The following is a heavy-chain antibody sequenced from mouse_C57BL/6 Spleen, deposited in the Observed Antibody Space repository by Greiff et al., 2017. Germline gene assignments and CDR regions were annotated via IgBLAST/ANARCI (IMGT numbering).Heavy chain of an antibody. J-gene: IGHJ4*01. CDR3: TRYYGPYYYAMDY. CDR1: GYTFTDYE. Sequence: VQLQQSGAELVRPGASVTLSCKASGYTFTDYEMHWVKQTPVHGLEWIGAIDPETGGTAYNQKVKGKAILTADKSSSTAYMELRSLTSEDSAVYYCTRYYGPYYYAMDYWGQGTSVTVSS. CDR2: IDPETGGT. V-gene: IGHV1-15*01. D-gene: IGHD1-1*01.